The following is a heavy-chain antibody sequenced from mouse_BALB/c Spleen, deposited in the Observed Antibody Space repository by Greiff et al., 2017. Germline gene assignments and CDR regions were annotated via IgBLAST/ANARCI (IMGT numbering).Heavy chain of an antibody. V-gene: IGHV1S81*02. Sequence: QVQLQQSGAELVKPGASVKLSCKASGYTFTSYYMYWVKQRPGQGLEWIGEINPSNGGTNFNEKFKSKATLTVDKSSSTAYMQLSSLTSEDSAVYYCTRSISFDYWGQGTSVTVSS. CDR2: INPSNGGT. J-gene: IGHJ4*01. CDR1: GYTFTSYY. CDR3: TRSISFDY.